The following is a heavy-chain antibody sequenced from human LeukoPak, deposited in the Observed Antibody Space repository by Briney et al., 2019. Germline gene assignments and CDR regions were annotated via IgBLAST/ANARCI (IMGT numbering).Heavy chain of an antibody. CDR1: GGTFSSYA. V-gene: IGHV1-69*04. J-gene: IGHJ4*02. D-gene: IGHD6-13*01. Sequence: SVKVSCKASGGTFSSYAISWVRQAPGQGLEWMGRIIPILGIANYAQKFQGRVTITADKSTSTAYMELSSLRSEDTAVYYCARGVAAAGTPFDYWGQGTLVTVSS. CDR2: IIPILGIA. CDR3: ARGVAAAGTPFDY.